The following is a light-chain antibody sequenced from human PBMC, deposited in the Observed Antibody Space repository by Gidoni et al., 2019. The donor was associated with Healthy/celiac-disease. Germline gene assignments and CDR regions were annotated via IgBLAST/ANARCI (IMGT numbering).Light chain of an antibody. CDR1: QGISSY. V-gene: IGKV1-8*01. Sequence: AIRMTQSPSSFSAAKGDRVTITCRASQGISSYLAWYQQKPGKAPKLLIYAASTLQSGVPSRFSGSGSGTDFTLTISCLQSEDFATYYCQQYYSYPRTFGGGTKVEIK. CDR3: QQYYSYPRT. J-gene: IGKJ4*01. CDR2: AAS.